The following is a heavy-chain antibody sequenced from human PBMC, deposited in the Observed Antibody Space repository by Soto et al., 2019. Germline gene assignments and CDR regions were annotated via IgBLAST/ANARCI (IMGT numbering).Heavy chain of an antibody. Sequence: GGSLRLSCAASGFTFSSYWMSWVRQAPGKGLEWVANIKQDGSEKYYVDSVKGRFTISRDNAKNSLYLQMNSLRAEDTAVYYCARDPFRYYDFWSGYYTGYFDYWGQGTLVTVSS. J-gene: IGHJ4*02. CDR2: IKQDGSEK. D-gene: IGHD3-3*01. V-gene: IGHV3-7*01. CDR3: ARDPFRYYDFWSGYYTGYFDY. CDR1: GFTFSSYW.